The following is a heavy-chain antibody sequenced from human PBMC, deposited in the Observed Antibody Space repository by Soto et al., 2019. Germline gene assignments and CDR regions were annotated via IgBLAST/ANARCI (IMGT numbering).Heavy chain of an antibody. CDR3: ARPYCSGGSCYSDYYYMDV. CDR2: IYYSGST. V-gene: IGHV4-39*01. D-gene: IGHD2-15*01. CDR1: GGSISSSSYY. Sequence: SETLSLTCTVSGGSISSSSYYWGWIRQPPGKGLEWIGSIYYSGSTYYNPSLKSRVTISVDTSKNQFSLKLSSVTAADTAVYYCARPYCSGGSCYSDYYYMDVWGKGTTVTVSS. J-gene: IGHJ6*03.